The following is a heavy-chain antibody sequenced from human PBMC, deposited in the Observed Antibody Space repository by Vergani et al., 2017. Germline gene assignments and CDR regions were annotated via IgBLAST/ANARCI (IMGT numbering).Heavy chain of an antibody. Sequence: QVQLVESGGGVVQPGRSLRLSCAASGFTFNQYGMHLVRQAPGKGLEWVAVTWYDGNNKQYADSVKGRFTIYRDNSKSTMYLQMNSLRDEDTGIYYCARDLRLLYNRFDPWGQGTLVTVSS. D-gene: IGHD1-14*01. CDR1: GFTFNQYG. J-gene: IGHJ5*02. CDR3: ARDLRLLYNRFDP. V-gene: IGHV3-33*01. CDR2: TWYDGNNK.